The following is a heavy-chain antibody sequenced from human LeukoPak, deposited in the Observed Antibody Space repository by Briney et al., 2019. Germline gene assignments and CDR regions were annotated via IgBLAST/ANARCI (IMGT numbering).Heavy chain of an antibody. J-gene: IGHJ4*02. CDR1: GDSISSGTYY. V-gene: IGHV4-39*01. Sequence: SETLSLTCTVSGDSISSGTYYWGWIRQPPGKGLEWIGTIYYTMSTYYNPSLKSRVTISVDTSKNQLSLKLRSVTAADTAVYYCARHRIIRDIVTGDYFDYWGQGTLVTVSS. CDR3: ARHRIIRDIVTGDYFDY. CDR2: IYYTMST. D-gene: IGHD3-9*01.